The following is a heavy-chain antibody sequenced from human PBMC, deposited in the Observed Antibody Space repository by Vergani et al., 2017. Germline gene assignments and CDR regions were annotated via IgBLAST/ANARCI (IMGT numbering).Heavy chain of an antibody. Sequence: EVQLVESGGGLVQPGGSLRLSCAASGFTVSSNYMSWVRQAPGKGLEWVSVIYSGGSTYYADSVKGRFTISRDNSKNTLYLQMNSLRAEDTAVYYCARGPSYYDFWSGYYDAFDIWGQGTMVTVSS. V-gene: IGHV3-66*02. J-gene: IGHJ3*02. CDR3: ARGPSYYDFWSGYYDAFDI. CDR2: IYSGGST. CDR1: GFTVSSNY. D-gene: IGHD3-3*01.